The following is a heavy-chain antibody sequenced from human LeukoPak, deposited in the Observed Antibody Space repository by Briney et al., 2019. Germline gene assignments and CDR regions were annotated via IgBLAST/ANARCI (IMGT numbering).Heavy chain of an antibody. V-gene: IGHV5-51*01. Sequence: GESLKISCKGSGYSFTSYWIGWVRQMPGKGLEWMGIIYPGDSDTRYSPSFQGQVTISADKSISADYLQWSSLKASDTAMYYCARYPSSGYDRHAFDIWGQGTMVTVPS. CDR3: ARYPSSGYDRHAFDI. D-gene: IGHD5-12*01. CDR2: IYPGDSDT. J-gene: IGHJ3*02. CDR1: GYSFTSYW.